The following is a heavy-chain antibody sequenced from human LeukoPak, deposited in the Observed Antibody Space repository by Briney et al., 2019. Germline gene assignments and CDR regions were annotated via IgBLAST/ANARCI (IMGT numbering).Heavy chain of an antibody. J-gene: IGHJ4*02. CDR2: IIPIFGTA. D-gene: IGHD2-15*01. Sequence: ASVKVSCKASGGTFSSYAISWVRQAPGQGLEWMGGIIPIFGTANCAQKFQGRVTITADKSTSTAYMELSSLRSEDTAVYYCAILGYCSGGSCYSADYWGQGTLVTVSS. CDR3: AILGYCSGGSCYSADY. V-gene: IGHV1-69*06. CDR1: GGTFSSYA.